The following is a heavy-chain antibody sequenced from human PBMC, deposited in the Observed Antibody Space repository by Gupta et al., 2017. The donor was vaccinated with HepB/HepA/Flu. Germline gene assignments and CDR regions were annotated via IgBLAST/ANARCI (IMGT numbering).Heavy chain of an antibody. V-gene: IGHV3-30*18. J-gene: IGHJ3*02. CDR1: GFTFSSYG. CDR3: AKAFLSGGVAASAFDI. CDR2: ISYDGSNK. Sequence: QVQLVESGGGVVQPGRSLRLSCAASGFTFSSYGMHWVRQAPGKGLEWVAVISYDGSNKYYADSVKGRFTISRDNSKNTLYLQMNSLRAEETAVYYCAKAFLSGGVAASAFDIWGQGTMVTVYS. D-gene: IGHD2-15*01.